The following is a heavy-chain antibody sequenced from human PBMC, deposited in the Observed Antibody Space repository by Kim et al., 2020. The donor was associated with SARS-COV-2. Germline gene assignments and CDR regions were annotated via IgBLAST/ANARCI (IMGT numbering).Heavy chain of an antibody. CDR2: INTNTGNP. V-gene: IGHV7-4-1*02. CDR1: GYTFTSYA. D-gene: IGHD5-18*01. Sequence: ASVKVSCKASGYTFTSYAMNWVRQAPGQGLEWMGWINTNTGNPTYAQGFTGRFVFSLDTSVSTAYLQISSLKAEDTAVYYCASQVDTAMVRSPLSFDYYYGMDVWGQGTTVTVSS. J-gene: IGHJ6*02. CDR3: ASQVDTAMVRSPLSFDYYYGMDV.